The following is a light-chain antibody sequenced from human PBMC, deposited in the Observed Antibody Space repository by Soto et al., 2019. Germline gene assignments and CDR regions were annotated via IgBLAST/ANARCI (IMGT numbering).Light chain of an antibody. Sequence: DIQMTQSPSTLSASIGDRVTITCRASQGLDNCFAWYQQTSGKAPKLLIYDVSILESWVPSRFSCSGSETEFTLTISSLQPEDIATYFCLQNYEYPYTFGQGTKGDIK. V-gene: IGKV1-5*01. CDR1: QGLDNC. CDR2: DVS. CDR3: LQNYEYPYT. J-gene: IGKJ2*01.